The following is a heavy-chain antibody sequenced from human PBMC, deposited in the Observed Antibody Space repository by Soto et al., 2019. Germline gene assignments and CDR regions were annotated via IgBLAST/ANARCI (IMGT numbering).Heavy chain of an antibody. Sequence: QVQLVQSGAEVKKPGSSVKVSCKASGGTFSSYAISWVRQAPGQGLEWMGGIIPIFGTANYAQKFQGRVTITADKSTSSAYMELSSLTSEDTAVYYCARDRCSSTSCYTHADAFDIWGQGTMVTVSS. D-gene: IGHD2-2*02. CDR3: ARDRCSSTSCYTHADAFDI. V-gene: IGHV1-69*06. CDR2: IIPIFGTA. CDR1: GGTFSSYA. J-gene: IGHJ3*02.